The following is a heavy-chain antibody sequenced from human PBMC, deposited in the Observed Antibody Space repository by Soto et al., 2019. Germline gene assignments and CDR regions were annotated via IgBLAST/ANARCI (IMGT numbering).Heavy chain of an antibody. J-gene: IGHJ4*02. D-gene: IGHD3-9*01. V-gene: IGHV1-3*01. CDR1: GYTFTSYS. CDR3: ARDGGYDILTGYFDC. Sequence: QVQLVQSGAEVEKPGASVKVSCKASGYTFTSYSIHWVRQAPGQRLEWMGWINAGTGDTKYSERYQGRVTITRDTSEKSAYMELRGLRFEDTAVYYCARDGGYDILTGYFDCWGQGTLLTVSS. CDR2: INAGTGDT.